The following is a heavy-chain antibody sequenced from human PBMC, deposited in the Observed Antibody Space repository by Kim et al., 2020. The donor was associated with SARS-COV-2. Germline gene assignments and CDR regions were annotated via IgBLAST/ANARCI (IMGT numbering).Heavy chain of an antibody. CDR3: VRDAGYSFDY. J-gene: IGHJ4*02. V-gene: IGHV3-72*01. D-gene: IGHD5-18*01. Sequence: GGSLRLSCAASGFTFSDHYMEWVRQAPGKGLEWVSRIRNKAKSYTTEYAASVKGRFTISRDDSKNSVYLQMNSLRTEDTAVYYCVRDAGYSFDYWGQGT. CDR2: IRNKAKSYTT. CDR1: GFTFSDHY.